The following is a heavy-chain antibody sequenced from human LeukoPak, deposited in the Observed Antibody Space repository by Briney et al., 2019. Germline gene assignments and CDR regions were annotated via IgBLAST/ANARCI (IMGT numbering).Heavy chain of an antibody. CDR2: ISYDGSNK. D-gene: IGHD2-21*02. CDR1: GFTFSSYG. Sequence: PGRSLRLSCAASGFTFSSYGMHWVRQAPDKGLEWVAVISYDGSNKYYADSVKDRFTISRDNSKNTLYLQMNSLRAEDTAVYYCASDCGGDCYSLDYWGQGTLVTVSS. J-gene: IGHJ4*02. CDR3: ASDCGGDCYSLDY. V-gene: IGHV3-30*03.